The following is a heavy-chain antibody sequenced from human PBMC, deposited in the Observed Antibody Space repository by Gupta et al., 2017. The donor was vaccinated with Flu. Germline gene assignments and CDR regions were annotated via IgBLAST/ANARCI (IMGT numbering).Heavy chain of an antibody. V-gene: IGHV4-34*01. D-gene: IGHD1-26*01. Sequence: QVQLQQWGAGLLKPSETLSLTCAVYNASLSGSYWSWIRQPPGKGPEWIGEIDHSGGTNYNPSIKSRVNMSVDTSKNQFSLNLYSVTAADTAIDYGTRLGGFKVGYNWVDPWGQGTRVTVSS. CDR1: NASLSGSY. CDR2: IDHSGGT. J-gene: IGHJ5*02. CDR3: TRLGGFKVGYNWVDP.